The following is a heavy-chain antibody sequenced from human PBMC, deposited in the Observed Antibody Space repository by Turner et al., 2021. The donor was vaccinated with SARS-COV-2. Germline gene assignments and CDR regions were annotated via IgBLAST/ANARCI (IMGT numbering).Heavy chain of an antibody. Sequence: EVPLVESGGGLLRPGESLRLSCAASGFTFGTYDMHWVRQPTGKSLGWVSAIGVIGDTYYSGSVKGRFTISRENARNSLYLQINSLRAEDTAVYYCVREYCGGGICPGFYYFDFWGQGTLVTVSS. CDR1: GFTFGTYD. CDR2: IGVIGDT. CDR3: VREYCGGGICPGFYYFDF. J-gene: IGHJ4*02. D-gene: IGHD2-15*01. V-gene: IGHV3-13*01.